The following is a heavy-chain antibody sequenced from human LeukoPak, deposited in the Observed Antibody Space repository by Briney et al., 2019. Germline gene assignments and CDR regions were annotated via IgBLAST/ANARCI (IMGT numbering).Heavy chain of an antibody. CDR2: IYYSGST. CDR3: AREEGGQGHGWYYDI. D-gene: IGHD2-15*01. J-gene: IGHJ2*01. CDR1: GGSISSHY. V-gene: IGHV4-59*11. Sequence: SETLSLTCTVSGGSISSHYWSWLRQPPGKGLEWLGYIYYSGSTNYNPSLKSRVTISVDTSKNQFSLKLPSVTAADTAVYYCAREEGGQGHGWYYDIWGRGTLVTVSS.